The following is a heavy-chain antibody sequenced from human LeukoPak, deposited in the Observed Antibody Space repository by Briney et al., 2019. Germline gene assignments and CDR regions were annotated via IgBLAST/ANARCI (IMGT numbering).Heavy chain of an antibody. Sequence: SETLSRTCTVSGGSISSYYWSWIRQPPGKGLEWIGYIYYSGSTNYNPSLKSRVTISVDTSKNQFSLKLSSVTAADTAVYYCARLAYGSGSYYGDNWFDPWGQGTLVTVSS. J-gene: IGHJ5*02. CDR3: ARLAYGSGSYYGDNWFDP. V-gene: IGHV4-59*01. CDR2: IYYSGST. D-gene: IGHD3-10*01. CDR1: GGSISSYY.